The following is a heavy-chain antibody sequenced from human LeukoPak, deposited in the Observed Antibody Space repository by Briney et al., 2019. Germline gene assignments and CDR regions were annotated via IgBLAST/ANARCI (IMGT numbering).Heavy chain of an antibody. CDR2: ISSSSNLI. D-gene: IGHD1-1*01. CDR3: ATPFRDNFYGMDV. Sequence: PGGSLRLSCAASGFTFSSYAMSWVRQAPGRGLERVASISSSSNLIYYADSLKGRFTISRDNSEKSLYLQMNSLRAGDTAVYYCATPFRDNFYGMDVWGQGTTVIVSS. J-gene: IGHJ6*02. V-gene: IGHV3-21*01. CDR1: GFTFSSYA.